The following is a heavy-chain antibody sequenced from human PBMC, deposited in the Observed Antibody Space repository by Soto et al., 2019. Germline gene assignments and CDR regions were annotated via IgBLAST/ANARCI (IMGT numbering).Heavy chain of an antibody. V-gene: IGHV3-23*01. CDR2: ISADGGNT. J-gene: IGHJ6*02. D-gene: IGHD2-15*01. CDR3: AKGCSETNCPTGYYGMDV. CDR1: GFTFNHYA. Sequence: GGSLRLSCVGYGFTFNHYAMSWVRQAPGKGLEWVSGISADGGNTYYADSVRGRVTISRDSSSNTVYLQMNSLRVEDTALYYCAKGCSETNCPTGYYGMDVWGQGTTVTVSS.